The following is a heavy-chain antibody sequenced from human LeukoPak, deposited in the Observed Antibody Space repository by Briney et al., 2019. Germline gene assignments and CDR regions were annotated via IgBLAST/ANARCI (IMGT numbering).Heavy chain of an antibody. CDR2: IRGSGGST. D-gene: IGHD3-3*01. V-gene: IGHV3-23*01. CDR1: GFTFSSYA. Sequence: PGGSRRLACAVSGFTFSSYAMSWVRQAPGKVLEWVSAIRGSGGSTYYADSVKGRFTITRDNSKNTLYLQMNSLRAEDTAVYYCAKYLAFGVVIMMLDYWGQGTLVTVSS. CDR3: AKYLAFGVVIMMLDY. J-gene: IGHJ4*02.